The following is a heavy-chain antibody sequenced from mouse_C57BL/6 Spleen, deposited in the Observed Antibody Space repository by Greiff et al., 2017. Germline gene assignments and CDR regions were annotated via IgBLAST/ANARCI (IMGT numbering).Heavy chain of an antibody. CDR3: ARWGTRGFAY. Sequence: VQLQQPGAELVKPGASVKLSCKASGYTFTSYWMQWVKQRPGQGLEWIGEIDPSDSYTNYNQKFKGKATLTVDTSSSTAYMQLSSLTSEDSAVSYCARWGTRGFAYCGQGTLVTVSA. CDR2: IDPSDSYT. V-gene: IGHV1-50*01. J-gene: IGHJ3*01. D-gene: IGHD3-3*01. CDR1: GYTFTSYW.